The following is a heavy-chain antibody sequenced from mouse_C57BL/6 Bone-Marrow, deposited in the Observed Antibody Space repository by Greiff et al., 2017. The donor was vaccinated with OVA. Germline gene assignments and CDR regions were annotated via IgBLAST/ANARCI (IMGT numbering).Heavy chain of an antibody. Sequence: QVQLQPPGAELVKPGASVKLSCKASGYTFTSYWMHWVKQRPGQGLEWIGMIHPNSGSTNYNEKFKSKATLTVGKSSSTAYMQLSSLTSEDSAVYYCARRKGSYYFDYWGQGTTLTVSS. D-gene: IGHD3-3*01. V-gene: IGHV1-64*01. J-gene: IGHJ2*01. CDR3: ARRKGSYYFDY. CDR2: IHPNSGST. CDR1: GYTFTSYW.